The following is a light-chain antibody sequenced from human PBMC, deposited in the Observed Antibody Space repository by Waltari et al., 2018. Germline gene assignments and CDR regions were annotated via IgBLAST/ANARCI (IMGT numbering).Light chain of an antibody. J-gene: IGKJ1*01. CDR1: QSFTRY. V-gene: IGKV3-20*01. CDR2: DAS. Sequence: MGLTQSPGTLSLSPGERATLSCRASQSFTRYLAWYQHRPDQAPRLLIYDASTRAAGVADRFSGSGSGTDFSLTISRLEPEDFAVYYCQHYVSLPVTFGQGTRVEIK. CDR3: QHYVSLPVT.